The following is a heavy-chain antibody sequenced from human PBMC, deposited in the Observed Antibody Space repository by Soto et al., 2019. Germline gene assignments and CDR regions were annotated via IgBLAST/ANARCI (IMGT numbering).Heavy chain of an antibody. D-gene: IGHD6-6*01. CDR1: CYTFTSYG. CDR3: ARDPRVYSSSSWENWFDP. V-gene: IGHV1-18*04. J-gene: IGHJ5*02. Sequence: SVKVSCKASCYTFTSYGISWVRQAPGQGLEWMGWISAYNGNTNYAQKLQGRVTMTTDTSTSTAYMELRSLRSDDTAVYYCARDPRVYSSSSWENWFDPWGQGTLVTVSS. CDR2: ISAYNGNT.